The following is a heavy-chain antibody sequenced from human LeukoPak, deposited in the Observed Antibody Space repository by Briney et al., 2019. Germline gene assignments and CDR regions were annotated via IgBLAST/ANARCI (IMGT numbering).Heavy chain of an antibody. CDR1: GGSLSGYY. CDR3: ARVTPKLYNWFDP. J-gene: IGHJ5*02. D-gene: IGHD2-21*02. V-gene: IGHV4-34*01. CDR2: INHSGST. Sequence: SETLSLTCAVYGGSLSGYYWSWIRQPPGKGLEWIGEINHSGSTNYNPSLKSRVTISVDTSKNQFSLKLSSVTAADTAVYYCARVTPKLYNWFDPWGQGTLVTVSS.